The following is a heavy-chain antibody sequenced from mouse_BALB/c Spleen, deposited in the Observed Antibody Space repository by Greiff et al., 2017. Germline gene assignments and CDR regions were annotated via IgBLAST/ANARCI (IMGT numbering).Heavy chain of an antibody. Sequence: EVQGVESGPELVKPGASVKISCKASGYSFTGYFMNWVKQSHGKSLEWIGRINPYNGDTFYNQKFKGKATLTVDKSSSTAHMELLSLTSEDSAVYYCGIGYDGYYFDYWGQGTTLTVSS. D-gene: IGHD2-2*01. CDR3: GIGYDGYYFDY. CDR1: GYSFTGYF. V-gene: IGHV1-37*01. CDR2: INPYNGDT. J-gene: IGHJ2*01.